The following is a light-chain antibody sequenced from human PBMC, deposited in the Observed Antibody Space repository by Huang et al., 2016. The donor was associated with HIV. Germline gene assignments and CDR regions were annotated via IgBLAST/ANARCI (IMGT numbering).Light chain of an antibody. CDR3: RQYNDWPRS. Sequence: EIVMTQSPGTLSVAPGERATVSCRASQNINTNLAWFQQKPGQAPRLLISAASTITAGFPARFSGSGSRTEFTLTISSLQSEDIAVYYCRQYNDWPRSFGQGTKGEIK. CDR1: QNINTN. CDR2: AAS. V-gene: IGKV3-15*01. J-gene: IGKJ1*01.